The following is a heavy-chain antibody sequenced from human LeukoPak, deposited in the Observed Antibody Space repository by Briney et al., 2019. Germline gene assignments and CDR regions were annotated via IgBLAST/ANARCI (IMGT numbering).Heavy chain of an antibody. CDR2: ISGRCGST. Sequence: GGSLRLSCAPSPFTFSSYAKSWVSQAPGKGLEYVSRISGRCGSTYYADSVEGRFTISRDNSKNTLYLQMNSLRVEDTAVYYCAKAVPGPEIDYWGQGTLVTVSS. CDR3: AKAVPGPEIDY. V-gene: IGHV3-23*01. CDR1: PFTFSSYA. J-gene: IGHJ4*02. D-gene: IGHD6-19*01.